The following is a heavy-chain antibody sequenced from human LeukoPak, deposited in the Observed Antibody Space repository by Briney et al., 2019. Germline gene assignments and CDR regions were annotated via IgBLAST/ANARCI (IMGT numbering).Heavy chain of an antibody. CDR1: GGTFSSYA. CDR3: ARGISPRNKGAFDY. CDR2: IIPIFGTA. J-gene: IGHJ4*02. V-gene: IGHV1-69*05. Sequence: SVKVSCKASGGTFSSYAISWVRQAPGQGLEWMGRIIPIFGTANYAQKFQGRVTITTAESTSTTYMELSSLRSEDTAVYYCARGISPRNKGAFDYWGQGTLVTVSS. D-gene: IGHD1/OR15-1a*01.